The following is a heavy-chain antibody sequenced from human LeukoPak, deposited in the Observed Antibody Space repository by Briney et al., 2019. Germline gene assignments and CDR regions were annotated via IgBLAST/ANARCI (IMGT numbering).Heavy chain of an antibody. CDR3: ARDGLGSRYYFDY. Sequence: GGSLRLSCAASGFTFSSYGMHWVRQAPGKGLEWVAVIWYDGSNKYYADSVKGRFTISRDNSKYTLYLQMNSLRAEDTAVYYCARDGLGSRYYFDYWGQGTLVTVSS. D-gene: IGHD2-15*01. V-gene: IGHV3-33*01. CDR1: GFTFSSYG. CDR2: IWYDGSNK. J-gene: IGHJ4*02.